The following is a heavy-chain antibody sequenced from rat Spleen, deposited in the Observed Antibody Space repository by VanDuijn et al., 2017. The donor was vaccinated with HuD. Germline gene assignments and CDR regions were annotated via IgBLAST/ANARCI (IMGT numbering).Heavy chain of an antibody. D-gene: IGHD1-9*01. Sequence: EVQLVESGGGLVQPGRSLKLSCVASGFTFSNCDMAWVRQAPKKGLEWVASISTSGGSTYYRDSVKGRFTISRDNAKSTLSLQMDSLRSEDTATYYCARRHYGYTDYFDYWGQGVMVTVSS. CDR1: GFTFSNCD. CDR2: ISTSGGST. J-gene: IGHJ2*01. CDR3: ARRHYGYTDYFDY. V-gene: IGHV5S23*01.